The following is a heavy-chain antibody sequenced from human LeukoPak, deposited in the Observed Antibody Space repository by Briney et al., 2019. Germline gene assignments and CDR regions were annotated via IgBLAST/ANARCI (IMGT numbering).Heavy chain of an antibody. CDR2: ISGSGGST. J-gene: IGHJ4*02. V-gene: IGHV3-23*01. D-gene: IGHD5-24*01. Sequence: GSLRLSCAASGFTFSSYAMSWVRQAPGKGLEWVSAISGSGGSTYYADSVKGRFTISRDNSKNTLYLQMNSLRADDTAVYYCASSLLATMGPLFYWGLGALVTVSS. CDR3: ASSLLATMGPLFY. CDR1: GFTFSSYA.